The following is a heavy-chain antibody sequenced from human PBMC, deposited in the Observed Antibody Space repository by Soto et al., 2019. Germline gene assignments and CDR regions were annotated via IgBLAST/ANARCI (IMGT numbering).Heavy chain of an antibody. CDR2: ISAYNGNT. CDR3: ARDFVWFGELLYVDGVHNWFDP. V-gene: IGHV1-18*01. D-gene: IGHD3-10*01. Sequence: DSVKVSCKASGYTFTSYGISWVRQAPGQGLEWMGWISAYNGNTNYAQKLQGRVTMTTDTSTSTAYMELRSLRSDDTAVYYCARDFVWFGELLYVDGVHNWFDPWGPG. J-gene: IGHJ5*02. CDR1: GYTFTSYG.